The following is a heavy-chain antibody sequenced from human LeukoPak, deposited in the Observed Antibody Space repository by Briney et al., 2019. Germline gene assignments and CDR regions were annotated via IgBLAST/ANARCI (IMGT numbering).Heavy chain of an antibody. D-gene: IGHD1-26*01. V-gene: IGHV4-39*07. CDR2: IYYSGST. J-gene: IGHJ4*02. Sequence: PSETLSLTCTVSGGSISSSSYYWGWIRQPPGKGLEWIGSIYYSGSTYYNPSLKSRVTISVDTSKNQFSLKLSSVTAADTAVYYCAINPREGANPFDYWGQGTLVTVSS. CDR1: GGSISSSSYY. CDR3: AINPREGANPFDY.